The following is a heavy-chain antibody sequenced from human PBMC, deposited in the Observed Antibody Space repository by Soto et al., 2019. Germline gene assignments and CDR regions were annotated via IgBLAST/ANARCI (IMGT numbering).Heavy chain of an antibody. CDR3: ARQYFDWLLYTAYSAYFDY. CDR2: IYYSGST. V-gene: IGHV4-39*01. J-gene: IGHJ4*02. D-gene: IGHD3-9*01. Sequence: QLQLQESGPGLVKPSETLSLTCTVSGGSISSSSYYWGWIRQPPGKGLEWIGSIYYSGSTYYNPSLKSRVTISVDTSKNQFSLKLSSVTAADTAVYYCARQYFDWLLYTAYSAYFDYWGQGTLVTVSS. CDR1: GGSISSSSYY.